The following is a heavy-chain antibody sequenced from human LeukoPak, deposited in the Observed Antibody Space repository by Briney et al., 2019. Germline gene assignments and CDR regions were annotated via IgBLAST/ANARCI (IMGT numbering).Heavy chain of an antibody. J-gene: IGHJ6*04. V-gene: IGHV4-34*01. CDR2: IKHSGST. CDR3: ARGAPWGSIYNYYVMDV. D-gene: IGHD3-16*01. Sequence: SETLSLTCAVYVGSFSGYYWSWVRQPPGKGLEWIGEIKHSGSTNYNSSLKSRVTISVDTSKNQFSLKLTSVTAAGTAVYYCARGAPWGSIYNYYVMDVWDKGTTVTVSS. CDR1: VGSFSGYY.